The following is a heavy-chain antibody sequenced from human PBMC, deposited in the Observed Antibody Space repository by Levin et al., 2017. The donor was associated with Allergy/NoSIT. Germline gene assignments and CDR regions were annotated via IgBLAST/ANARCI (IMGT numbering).Heavy chain of an antibody. Sequence: GGSLRLSCAASGFTFSSYGMHWVRQAPGKGLEWVAVISYDGSNKYYADSVKGRFTISRDNSKNTLYLQMNSLRAEDTAVYYCAQLPLDTAMVATVYWGQGTLVTVSS. CDR1: GFTFSSYG. CDR3: AQLPLDTAMVATVY. J-gene: IGHJ4*02. D-gene: IGHD5-18*01. CDR2: ISYDGSNK. V-gene: IGHV3-30*18.